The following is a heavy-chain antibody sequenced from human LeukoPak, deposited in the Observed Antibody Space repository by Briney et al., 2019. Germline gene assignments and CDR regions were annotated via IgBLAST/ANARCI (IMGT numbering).Heavy chain of an antibody. CDR1: GGTIRSDDYY. CDR3: ARVAAGLKYGADY. Sequence: SETLSLTCTVSGGTIRSDDYYWAWIRQPPGKGLDWIGTISYAGSTNYNPSLNTRVTISTDTSNNQFSLRLSSVTDADTAVYYCARVAAGLKYGADYWGQGTLGTVSS. CDR2: ISYAGST. D-gene: IGHD1-14*01. V-gene: IGHV4-39*07. J-gene: IGHJ4*02.